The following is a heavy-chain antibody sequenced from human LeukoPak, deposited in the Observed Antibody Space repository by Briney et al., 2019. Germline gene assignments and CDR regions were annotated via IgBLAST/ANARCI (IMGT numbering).Heavy chain of an antibody. V-gene: IGHV4-39*01. J-gene: IGHJ4*02. CDR1: GDPISTSSYY. Sequence: SETLPLTCSVSGDPISTSSYYWGWIRQPPGKVLEWIGSIYYSGSTYYNPSLKSRVTMSVDTSKNQFSLKLSSVTAADTAVYYCAIPYCSSTSCPGFDSWGQGTLVTVSS. CDR3: AIPYCSSTSCPGFDS. D-gene: IGHD2-2*01. CDR2: IYYSGST.